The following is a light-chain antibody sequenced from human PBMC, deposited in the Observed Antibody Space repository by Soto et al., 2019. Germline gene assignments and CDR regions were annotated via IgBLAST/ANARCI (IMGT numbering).Light chain of an antibody. CDR1: QSVSGSF. CDR2: GAS. CDR3: QQYGSSPIT. Sequence: EIVLTQSPATLSLSPGEGATLSCRASQSVSGSFLAWYQQKPGQAPRLLIYGASSRATGIPDRFSGSGSGTDFSLTISRLEPEDFAVYYCQQYGSSPITFGRGTRLEIK. V-gene: IGKV3-20*01. J-gene: IGKJ5*01.